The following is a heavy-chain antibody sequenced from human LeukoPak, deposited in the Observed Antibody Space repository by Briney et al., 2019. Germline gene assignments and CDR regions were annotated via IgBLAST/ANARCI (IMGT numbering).Heavy chain of an antibody. D-gene: IGHD3-22*01. CDR3: AREVGYYDSSGPAEVRAFDI. J-gene: IGHJ3*02. CDR1: GGSISSYY. CDR2: IYYSGST. V-gene: IGHV4-59*01. Sequence: PSETLSLTCTVSGGSISSYYWSWIRQPPGKGLEWIGYIYYSGSTNYNPSLKSRVTISVDTSKNQFSLKLSSVTAADTAVYYCAREVGYYDSSGPAEVRAFDIWGRGTMVTVSS.